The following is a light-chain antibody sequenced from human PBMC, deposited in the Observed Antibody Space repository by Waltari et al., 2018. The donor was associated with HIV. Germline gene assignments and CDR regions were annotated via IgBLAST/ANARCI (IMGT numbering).Light chain of an antibody. Sequence: DIVMTQSPDSLAVSLGERATINCKSSQSVLYSSNNKTYLAWYQQKPGQPPELLIYWASTRESGVPDRFSGSGSATDFTLTISSLQAEDVAVYYCQQYYSTPLTFGGWTQVEIK. CDR2: WAS. CDR1: QSVLYSSNNKTY. CDR3: QQYYSTPLT. J-gene: IGKJ4*01. V-gene: IGKV4-1*01.